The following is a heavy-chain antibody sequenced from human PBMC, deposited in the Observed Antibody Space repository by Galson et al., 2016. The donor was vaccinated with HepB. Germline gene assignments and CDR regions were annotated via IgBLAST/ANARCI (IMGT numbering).Heavy chain of an antibody. Sequence: PLSLTCAVSGDSISSGDYSWSWIRQPPGKGLEWIGYFYHTGNTYYNPSLKSLVTISVDRSKNQFSLKLTSVTAADTAVYYCAGMYYDILTGYYSDYWGQGTLVTVSS. CDR3: AGMYYDILTGYYSDY. CDR2: FYHTGNT. J-gene: IGHJ4*02. V-gene: IGHV4-30-2*01. CDR1: GDSISSGDYS. D-gene: IGHD3-9*01.